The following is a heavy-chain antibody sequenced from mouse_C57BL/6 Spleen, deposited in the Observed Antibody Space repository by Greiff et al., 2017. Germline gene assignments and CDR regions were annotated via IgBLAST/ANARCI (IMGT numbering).Heavy chain of an antibody. CDR1: GYTFTDYY. V-gene: IGHV1-76*01. D-gene: IGHD1-1*01. CDR3: ARNYGGFYAMDY. Sequence: VQLQQSGAELVRPGASVKLSCKASGYTFTDYYINWVKQRPGQGLEWIARIYPGSGNTYYNEKFKGKATLTAEKSSSTAYMQLSSLTSEDSAVYFCARNYGGFYAMDYWGQGTSVTVSS. CDR2: IYPGSGNT. J-gene: IGHJ4*01.